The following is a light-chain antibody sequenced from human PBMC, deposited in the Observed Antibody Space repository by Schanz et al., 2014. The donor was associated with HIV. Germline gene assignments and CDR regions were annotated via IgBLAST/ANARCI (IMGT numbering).Light chain of an antibody. CDR2: GAS. J-gene: IGKJ2*01. Sequence: EIVMTQSPAALSVSPGERATLSCRANQSVSNNLAWYQQKPGQAPRLLIYGASTRATGVSVRFSGSGSGTEFTLTINSLQSEDFATYYCQQYNGSPYTFGQGTKLEIK. CDR1: QSVSNN. V-gene: IGKV3-15*01. CDR3: QQYNGSPYT.